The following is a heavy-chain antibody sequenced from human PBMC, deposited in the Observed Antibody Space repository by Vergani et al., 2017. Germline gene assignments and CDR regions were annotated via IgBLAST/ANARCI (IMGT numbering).Heavy chain of an antibody. D-gene: IGHD6-6*01. V-gene: IGHV1-46*01. Sequence: QVQLVQSGAEVKKPGASVKVSCKASGYTFTSYYMHWVRQAPGQGLEWMGISNHSGGSTRYAQKFQGRVTMTRDTSTSTVYMELSRLRSEDTAVYYCARDCEGEEQLALPDNWFDPWGQGTLVTVSS. CDR3: ARDCEGEEQLALPDNWFDP. CDR1: GYTFTSYY. J-gene: IGHJ5*02. CDR2: SNHSGGST.